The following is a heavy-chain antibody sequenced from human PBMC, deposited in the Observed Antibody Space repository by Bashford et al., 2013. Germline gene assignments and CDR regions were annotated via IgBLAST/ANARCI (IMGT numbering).Heavy chain of an antibody. Sequence: VRQAPGMGLEWVSLITGPSDIIYYADSVKGRFTISRDNSENTLYLQMNGLRAEDTALYYCAKDVLGYNKPVEYWGQGTLVTVSS. J-gene: IGHJ4*02. D-gene: IGHD1-14*01. CDR3: AKDVLGYNKPVEY. CDR2: ITGPSDII. V-gene: IGHV3-23*01.